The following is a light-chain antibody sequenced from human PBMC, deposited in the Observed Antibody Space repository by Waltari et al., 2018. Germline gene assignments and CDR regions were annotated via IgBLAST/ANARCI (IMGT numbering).Light chain of an antibody. Sequence: QSALTQPASVSGSPGQSITLSCTGTSSDVGGHNYVSWYQQHPGKAPKLMIYEVNNRPSGVSNRFSGFKSGSTASLTISGLQAEDEADYYCSSYTSTSTVVFGGGTKLTVL. J-gene: IGLJ2*01. CDR1: SSDVGGHNY. CDR2: EVN. CDR3: SSYTSTSTVV. V-gene: IGLV2-14*01.